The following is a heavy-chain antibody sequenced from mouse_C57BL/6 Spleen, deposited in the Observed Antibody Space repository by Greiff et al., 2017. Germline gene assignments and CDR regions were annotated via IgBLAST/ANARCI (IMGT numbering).Heavy chain of an antibody. Sequence: EVQLQQSGPVLARPGASVKMSCKTSGYTFTSSWMHWVKQRPGQGLEWIGAIYPGNGETSYNQKFKGKAKLTAVTSASTAYMELSSLTNEDSADYYGTRYTTVVARDFDYWGQGTTLTVSS. CDR1: GYTFTSSW. J-gene: IGHJ2*01. D-gene: IGHD1-1*01. CDR3: TRYTTVVARDFDY. V-gene: IGHV1-5*01. CDR2: IYPGNGET.